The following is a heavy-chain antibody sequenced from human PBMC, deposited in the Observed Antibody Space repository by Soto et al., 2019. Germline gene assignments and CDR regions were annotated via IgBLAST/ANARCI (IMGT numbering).Heavy chain of an antibody. Sequence: ASVKVSCKASGYTFTSYGISWVRQAPGQGLEWMGWISAYNGNTNYAQKLQGRVTMTTDTSTSTAYMELRSLRSDDTAVYYCARDWRVQGYCSGGSCYTFDYWGQGTLVTVSS. CDR2: ISAYNGNT. CDR1: GYTFTSYG. CDR3: ARDWRVQGYCSGGSCYTFDY. D-gene: IGHD2-15*01. J-gene: IGHJ4*02. V-gene: IGHV1-18*01.